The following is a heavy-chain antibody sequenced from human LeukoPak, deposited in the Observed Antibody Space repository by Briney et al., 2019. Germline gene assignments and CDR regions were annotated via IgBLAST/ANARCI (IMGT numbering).Heavy chain of an antibody. D-gene: IGHD6-19*01. CDR1: GFTFSSYG. J-gene: IGHJ4*02. CDR2: ISYDRSNK. Sequence: GRSLRLACAASGFTFSSYGMHWVRQAPGKGLEWVAVISYDRSNKYYADSVKGRFTISRDNSKNTLYLQMNSLRAEDTALYYCAKEPPVVGGWCDYWGQGTLVTVSS. CDR3: AKEPPVVGGWCDY. V-gene: IGHV3-30*18.